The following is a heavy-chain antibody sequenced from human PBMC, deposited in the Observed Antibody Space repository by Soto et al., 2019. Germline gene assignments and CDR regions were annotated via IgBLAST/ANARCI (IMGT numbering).Heavy chain of an antibody. CDR2: INHRWRS. V-gene: IGHV4-34*01. D-gene: IGHD1-7*01. CDR1: GGSLSGYY. J-gene: IGHJ6*02. CDR3: ARSDNRNSLYGVDV. Sequence: PSETLSLTCAANGGSLSGYYWSWIRQSPGKGLEWIGEINHRWRSDYNPSLKSRVTLSINASMNHVNLVLSSVTAADTAVYYCARSDNRNSLYGVDVWGQGTAVTVS.